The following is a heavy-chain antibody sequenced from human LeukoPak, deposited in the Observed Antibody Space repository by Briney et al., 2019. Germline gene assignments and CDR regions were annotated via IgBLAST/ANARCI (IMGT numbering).Heavy chain of an antibody. D-gene: IGHD6-13*01. V-gene: IGHV3-11*04. J-gene: IGHJ4*02. CDR2: ISSSGNTT. CDR1: GFTFSDNY. CDR3: ARSYSSSWYSPSDPPDY. Sequence: PGGSLRLSFAASGFTFSDNYMSWSRQAPGKGLEWVSYISSSGNTTKNADSVKGRFTITRDNAKNSRYLQMNSLRAEDTAVYYCARSYSSSWYSPSDPPDYWGQGTLVTVSS.